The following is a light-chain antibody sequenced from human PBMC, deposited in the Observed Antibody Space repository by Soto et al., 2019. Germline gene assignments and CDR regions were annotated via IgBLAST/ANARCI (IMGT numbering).Light chain of an antibody. J-gene: IGKJ1*01. CDR2: SAS. V-gene: IGKV1-6*01. Sequence: AIQMTQSPSSLSASVGDRVTITCRASQDIRNDLGWYQQKPGKPPKLLIYSASSFQNGVPSRFSGSGSGTDFSLTISSLQPEDIATYYCLQVYNYPWTFGQGTKVEIK. CDR1: QDIRND. CDR3: LQVYNYPWT.